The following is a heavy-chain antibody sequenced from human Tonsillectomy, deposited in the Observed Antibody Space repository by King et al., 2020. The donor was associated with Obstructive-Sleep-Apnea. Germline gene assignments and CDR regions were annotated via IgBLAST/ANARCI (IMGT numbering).Heavy chain of an antibody. V-gene: IGHV3-66*01. Sequence: VQLVESGGALVQPGGSLRLSCAASGFTVSSNYMTWVRQAPGKGLEWASVIYSAGSTFYADSVKGRFTISRDNSKNTLYLQMSSLRAEDTSVYYCATSGDFTPFDYWGQGTLVTVSS. CDR3: ATSGDFTPFDY. J-gene: IGHJ4*02. D-gene: IGHD3-3*01. CDR2: IYSAGST. CDR1: GFTVSSNY.